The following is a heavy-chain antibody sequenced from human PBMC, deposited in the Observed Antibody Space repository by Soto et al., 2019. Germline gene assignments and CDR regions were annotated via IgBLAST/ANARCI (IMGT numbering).Heavy chain of an antibody. D-gene: IGHD3-3*01. CDR3: AIYAFWSGYSMGTIDY. V-gene: IGHV1-3*01. CDR2: INAGNGNI. J-gene: IGHJ4*02. Sequence: QVQLVQSGAEVKRPGTSVKVSCKASGYNFTSYAMYWVRQAPGQRLEWMGWINAGNGNIKYSEKFQGRVTITRDTSASTAYMEVIRLRSEDTALYYCAIYAFWSGYSMGTIDYWGQGTLVPVSS. CDR1: GYNFTSYA.